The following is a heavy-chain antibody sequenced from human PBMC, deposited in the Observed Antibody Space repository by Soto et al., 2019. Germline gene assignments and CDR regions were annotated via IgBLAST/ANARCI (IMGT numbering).Heavy chain of an antibody. CDR3: ARHYYGLDV. CDR1: GNDFTNYW. CDR2: IFLGDSDT. V-gene: IGHV5-51*01. J-gene: IGHJ6*02. Sequence: EVQLLQSGAEVKKPGESLRISCKASGNDFTNYWIAWVRQMPGKGLEWMGIIFLGDSDTRYCPSFQGQVTISADKSISTAYLQWSSLEASDTAIYYCARHYYGLDVWGQGTTVTVSS.